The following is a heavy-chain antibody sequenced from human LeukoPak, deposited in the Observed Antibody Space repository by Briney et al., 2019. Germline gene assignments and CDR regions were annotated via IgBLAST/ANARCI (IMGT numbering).Heavy chain of an antibody. CDR3: ARADYYDSSGYYYDY. V-gene: IGHV3-30-3*01. Sequence: PGGSLRLSCAASGFTFSSYAMHWVRQAPGKGLEWVAVISYDGSNKYYADSVKGRFTISRDNSKNTLYLQMNSLRAEDTAVYYCARADYYDSSGYYYDYWGQGTLVTVSS. CDR2: ISYDGSNK. CDR1: GFTFSSYA. J-gene: IGHJ4*02. D-gene: IGHD3-22*01.